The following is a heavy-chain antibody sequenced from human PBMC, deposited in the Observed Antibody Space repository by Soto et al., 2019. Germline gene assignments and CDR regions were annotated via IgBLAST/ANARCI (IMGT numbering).Heavy chain of an antibody. J-gene: IGHJ6*02. V-gene: IGHV3-11*05. CDR3: WTGHYGLDV. Sequence: QVQLVESGGGLVKPGGSLRLSCAASGFTFSDHYMTWIRQAPGKGLEWVSYISTSSRDTKYADSVKGRFTISRDNAKSPLYLEMNSVRAEDAAVYYCWTGHYGLDVWGQGTTFTVSS. CDR1: GFTFSDHY. CDR2: ISTSSRDT.